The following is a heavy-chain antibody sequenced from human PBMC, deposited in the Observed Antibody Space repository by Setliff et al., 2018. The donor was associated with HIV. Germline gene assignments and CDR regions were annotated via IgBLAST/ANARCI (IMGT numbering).Heavy chain of an antibody. CDR2: FTPFNDNT. V-gene: IGHV1-45*02. Sequence: SVKVSCKASGYTFTDHYLHWVRQAPGQALEWMGWFTPFNDNTNYAQKYRGRISITRDRSMSTAYMELSSLRSEDTGIYYCARSSRANEAFDVWGQGTMVTVSS. J-gene: IGHJ3*01. CDR1: GYTFTDHY. CDR3: ARSSRANEAFDV.